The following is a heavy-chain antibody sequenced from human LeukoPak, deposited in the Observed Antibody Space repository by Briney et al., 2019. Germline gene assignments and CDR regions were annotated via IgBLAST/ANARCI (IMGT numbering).Heavy chain of an antibody. V-gene: IGHV3-23*01. J-gene: IGHJ4*02. CDR1: GFTFRSYA. CDR2: TSGIGVST. Sequence: GGSLRLSCAASGFTFRSYAMNWVRQAPGKGLEGVSATSGIGVSTYYADSVKGRFTIPRDDSKNTLFLQMNRLRDEDTAVYYCAKARVNSGYVRGASDYWGQGSMVTVSS. CDR3: AKARVNSGYVRGASDY. D-gene: IGHD5-12*01.